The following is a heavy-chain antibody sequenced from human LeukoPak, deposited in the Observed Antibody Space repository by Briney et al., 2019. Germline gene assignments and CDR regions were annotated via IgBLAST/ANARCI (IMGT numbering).Heavy chain of an antibody. J-gene: IGHJ4*02. CDR1: GFTVSSNS. D-gene: IGHD4/OR15-4a*01. V-gene: IGHV3-53*01. Sequence: GGSLRLSCTVSGFTVSSNSMSWVRQAPGKGLEWVSFIYSGDTHYSDSVKGRFTISRDHSKNTLYLQMNSLRAEDTAVYYCARRAGAYSHPYDYWGQGTLVTVSS. CDR3: ARRAGAYSHPYDY. CDR2: IYSGDT.